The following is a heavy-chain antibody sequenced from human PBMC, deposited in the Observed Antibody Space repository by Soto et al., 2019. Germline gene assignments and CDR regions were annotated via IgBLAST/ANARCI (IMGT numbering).Heavy chain of an antibody. D-gene: IGHD3-10*01. CDR1: GYTFTNYD. V-gene: IGHV1-8*02. Sequence: QVQLVQSGAEVKKPGASVKVSCKASGYTFTNYDINWVRQATGQGLEWVGWMTPISGDPGSAQNFQGRATMTRDTARSTAYLALSTLTSEDTAVYYCARNLYNTGSFGPWGQGTLVTVSS. CDR2: MTPISGDP. J-gene: IGHJ5*02. CDR3: ARNLYNTGSFGP.